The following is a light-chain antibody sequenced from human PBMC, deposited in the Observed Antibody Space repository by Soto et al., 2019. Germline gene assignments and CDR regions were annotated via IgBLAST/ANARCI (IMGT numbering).Light chain of an antibody. CDR2: SVS. CDR1: QSLSTY. V-gene: IGKV3-15*01. J-gene: IGKJ1*01. Sequence: EIVMTQSPATLSVSPGERATLSCRASQSLSTYLAWYQQKPGQAPRLLIYSVSIRATGVPARFSGSGSGTDFTLTISSLQPEDVAVYYCQEYDNWPQWTFGQGTRVDIK. CDR3: QEYDNWPQWT.